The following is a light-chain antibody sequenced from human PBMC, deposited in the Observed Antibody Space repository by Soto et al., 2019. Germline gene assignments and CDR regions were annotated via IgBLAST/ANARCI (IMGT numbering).Light chain of an antibody. CDR3: QQYGSSPRT. V-gene: IGKV3-20*01. CDR1: QRVSSSY. J-gene: IGKJ4*01. CDR2: GAS. Sequence: EIVLTQSPGTLSLSPGERVTLSCRASQRVSSSYLAWYQQKPGQAPRLLIYGASSRATGIPDRFSGSGSGTDFTLTISRLEPEDFAVYYCQQYGSSPRTFGGGTKVEIK.